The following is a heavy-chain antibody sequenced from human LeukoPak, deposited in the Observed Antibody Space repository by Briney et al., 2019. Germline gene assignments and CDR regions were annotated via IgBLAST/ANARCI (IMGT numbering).Heavy chain of an antibody. CDR3: AGTFSSGLYYDSSGWDAFDI. D-gene: IGHD3-22*01. CDR2: IYYSGST. CDR1: GGSISSYY. J-gene: IGHJ3*02. Sequence: SETLSLTCTVSGGSISSYYWSWIRQPPGKGLEWIGFIYYSGSTNYNPSLKSRVTISVDTSKNQFSLKLSSVTAADTVVYYCAGTFSSGLYYDSSGWDAFDIWGQGTMVTVSS. V-gene: IGHV4-59*01.